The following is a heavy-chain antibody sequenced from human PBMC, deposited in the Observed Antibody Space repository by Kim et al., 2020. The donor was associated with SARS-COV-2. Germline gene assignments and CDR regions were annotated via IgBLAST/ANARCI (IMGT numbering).Heavy chain of an antibody. Sequence: ASVKVSCKASGYTFTSYYMHWVRQAPGQGLEWMGIINPSGGSTSYAQKFQGRVTMTRDTSTSTVYMELSSLRSEDTAVYYCARVSRATMVRGVIPINKLYYYYGMDVWGQGTTVTVSS. CDR1: GYTFTSYY. D-gene: IGHD3-10*01. V-gene: IGHV1-46*01. CDR3: ARVSRATMVRGVIPINKLYYYYGMDV. J-gene: IGHJ6*02. CDR2: INPSGGST.